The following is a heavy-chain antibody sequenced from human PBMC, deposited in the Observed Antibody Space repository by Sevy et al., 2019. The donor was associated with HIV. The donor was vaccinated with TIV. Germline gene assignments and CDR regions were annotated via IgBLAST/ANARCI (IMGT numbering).Heavy chain of an antibody. CDR3: AKEDLRGFDP. Sequence: GGSLRLSCAASGFTFISYTISWVRQAPGKGLEWVSAISSSGGSTYYADSVKGRFSISRDNSNKRVYLQMSSLRGEDTAVYYCAKEDLRGFDPRGQGTLVTVSS. D-gene: IGHD3-10*01. V-gene: IGHV3-23*01. J-gene: IGHJ5*02. CDR1: GFTFISYT. CDR2: ISSSGGST.